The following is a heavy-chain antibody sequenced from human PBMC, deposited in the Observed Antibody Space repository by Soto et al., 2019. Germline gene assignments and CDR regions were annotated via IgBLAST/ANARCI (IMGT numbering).Heavy chain of an antibody. CDR3: AKDRQWLVVDY. V-gene: IGHV3-30*18. J-gene: IGHJ4*02. Sequence: QVQLVESGGGVVQPGRSLRLSCAASGFTFSSYGMHWVRQAPGKGLEWVAVISYGGSNKYYADSVKGRFTISRDNSKNTLYLQMNSLRAEDTAVYYCAKDRQWLVVDYWGQGTLVTVSS. CDR1: GFTFSSYG. D-gene: IGHD6-19*01. CDR2: ISYGGSNK.